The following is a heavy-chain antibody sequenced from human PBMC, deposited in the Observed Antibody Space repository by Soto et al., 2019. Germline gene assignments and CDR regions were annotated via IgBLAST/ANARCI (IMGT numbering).Heavy chain of an antibody. D-gene: IGHD1-26*01. CDR3: VRKNPGREWELPDY. V-gene: IGHV3-30*18. J-gene: IGHJ4*02. CDR2: TTSDGARI. Sequence: QVQLVESGGGVVQPGRSLRLSCAASGFAFSTYGMHWVRQAPGKGLEWVAVTTSDGARINYADSVKGRFTISRDNSRTTLYLQTNSLRIDDTAVYYCVRKNPGREWELPDYWGQGTLVTVSS. CDR1: GFAFSTYG.